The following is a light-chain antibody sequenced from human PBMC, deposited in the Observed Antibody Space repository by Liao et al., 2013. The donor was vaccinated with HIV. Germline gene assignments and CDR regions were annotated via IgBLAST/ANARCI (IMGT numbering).Light chain of an antibody. J-gene: IGLJ2*01. Sequence: SYDLTQPPSVSVSPGQTASITCSGDKLGDKYSYWCQQKPGQSPVLVIYQDSKRPSGIPERFSGSNSGNTATLTISGTQAMDEADYYCQVWDNSRDHVIFGGGTKLTVL. CDR3: QVWDNSRDHVI. V-gene: IGLV3-1*01. CDR2: QDS. CDR1: KLGDKY.